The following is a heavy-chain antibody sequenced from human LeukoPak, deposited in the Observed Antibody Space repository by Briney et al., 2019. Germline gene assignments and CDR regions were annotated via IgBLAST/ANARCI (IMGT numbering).Heavy chain of an antibody. V-gene: IGHV1-2*02. Sequence: ASVKVSCKASGYTFTGYYMHWVRQAPGQGLEWMGWINPNSGGTNYAQKFQGRVTMTRDTSISTAYMELSRLRSDDTAVYYCARDGNLYYYGSGSPDYWGQGTPVTVSS. J-gene: IGHJ4*02. CDR1: GYTFTGYY. D-gene: IGHD3-10*01. CDR2: INPNSGGT. CDR3: ARDGNLYYYGSGSPDY.